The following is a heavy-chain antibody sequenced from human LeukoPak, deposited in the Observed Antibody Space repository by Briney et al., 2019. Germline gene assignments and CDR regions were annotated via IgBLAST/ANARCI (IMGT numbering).Heavy chain of an antibody. CDR1: GFTFSGYA. CDR3: AKGNSSGWYSYYYYMDV. V-gene: IGHV3-23*01. CDR2: ISGSGRST. D-gene: IGHD6-19*01. Sequence: GGSLRLSCAASGFTFSGYAMSWVRQAPGKGLEWVSAISGSGRSTYYADSVKGRFTISRDNSKNTLYLQMNSLRAEDTAVYYCAKGNSSGWYSYYYYMDVWGKGTTVTVSS. J-gene: IGHJ6*03.